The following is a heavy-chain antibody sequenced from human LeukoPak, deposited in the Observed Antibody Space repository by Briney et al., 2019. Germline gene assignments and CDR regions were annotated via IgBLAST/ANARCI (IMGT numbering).Heavy chain of an antibody. CDR3: AKSTIFGEYYFDY. CDR2: ISASGGST. J-gene: IGHJ4*02. Sequence: GGSLRLSCVASGFTFSSYAMSWVRQAPGKGLEWVSAISASGGSTYYADSVKGRFTISRDNSKNTLYLQMNSLRAEDTAVYYCAKSTIFGEYYFDYWGQGTLVTVSS. CDR1: GFTFSSYA. V-gene: IGHV3-23*01. D-gene: IGHD3-3*01.